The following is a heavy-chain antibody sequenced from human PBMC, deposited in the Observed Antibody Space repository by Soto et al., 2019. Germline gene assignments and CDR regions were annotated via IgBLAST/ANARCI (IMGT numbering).Heavy chain of an antibody. CDR2: IYYSGST. V-gene: IGHV4-30-4*01. J-gene: IGHJ4*02. CDR3: ARYCSGGSCYEGRSSLFDY. CDR1: GGSISSGDYY. Sequence: QVQLQESGPGLVKPSQTLSLTCTVSGGSISSGDYYWSWIRQPPGKGLEWIGYIYYSGSTYYNPSLKSRATMSVDTSKNQFSLKLSSVTAADTAVYYCARYCSGGSCYEGRSSLFDYWGQGTLVTVSS. D-gene: IGHD2-15*01.